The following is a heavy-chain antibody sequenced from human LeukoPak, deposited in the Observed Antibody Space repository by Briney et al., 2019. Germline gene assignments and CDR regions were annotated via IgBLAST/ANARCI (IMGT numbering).Heavy chain of an antibody. CDR1: GGSISSYY. D-gene: IGHD3-10*01. CDR3: ARGAGFGELLPLDY. J-gene: IGHJ4*02. Sequence: SETLSLTCTVSGGSISSYYWSWIRQPPGKGLEWIGYIYYSGSTNYNPSLKSRVTISVDTSKNQFSLKLSSVTAADTAVYYCARGAGFGELLPLDYWGQGTLVTVSS. V-gene: IGHV4-59*01. CDR2: IYYSGST.